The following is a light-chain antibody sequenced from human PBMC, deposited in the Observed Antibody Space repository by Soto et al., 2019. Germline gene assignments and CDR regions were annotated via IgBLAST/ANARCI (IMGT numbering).Light chain of an antibody. CDR1: QSVSSN. CDR2: GAS. Sequence: EIVLTQAPVTLYVSPGERATLSCRASQSVSSNLAWYQQKRVQAPRLLIYGASTRATRIPARFTGSGSGPEFTLTISRLKSEDFAVYYGQQYNNWPKTFGQGTKVDI. V-gene: IGKV3-15*01. CDR3: QQYNNWPKT. J-gene: IGKJ1*01.